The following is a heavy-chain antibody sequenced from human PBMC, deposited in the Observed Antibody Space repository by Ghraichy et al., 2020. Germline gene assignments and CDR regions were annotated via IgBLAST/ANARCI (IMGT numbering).Heavy chain of an antibody. D-gene: IGHD1/OR15-1a*01. J-gene: IGHJ6*02. Sequence: SQTLSLTCTVAGGSVSSVSYYWNWIRQPPGKALEWIGLIHYRGASYYNPSLQSRLTISVDTSKNQISLKLRSVTAADRAVYYCARATNPNFYSYYGLDVWGQGTTVTVSS. CDR2: IHYRGAS. V-gene: IGHV4-61*01. CDR3: ARATNPNFYSYYGLDV. CDR1: GGSVSSVSYY.